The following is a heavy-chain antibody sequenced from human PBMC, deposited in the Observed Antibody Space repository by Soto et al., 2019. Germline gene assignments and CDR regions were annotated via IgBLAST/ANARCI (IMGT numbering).Heavy chain of an antibody. CDR3: ARESGYPLDY. D-gene: IGHD3-22*01. CDR2: INAGDDNT. V-gene: IGHV1-3*01. CDR1: GYTFTNYV. Sequence: QVPLVQSGAEVKKPGASVKVSCKASGYTFTNYVMHWVRQAPGQRLEWMGSINAGDDNTKYSQKFQGRVTITTDTSASSAYMELSSLRSEDTAVYYCARESGYPLDYWGQGTLVTVSS. J-gene: IGHJ4*02.